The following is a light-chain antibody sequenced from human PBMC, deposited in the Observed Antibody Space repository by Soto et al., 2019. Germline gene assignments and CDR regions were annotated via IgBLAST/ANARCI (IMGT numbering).Light chain of an antibody. Sequence: VYVGEGALVVCRASQSVSSNLAWYQQKPGQAPRLLIYGASTRDTGIPARFSGSGSGTDFTLTRCRQPSEDSVPYYCHPYQNSWTGAEGTKVDIK. J-gene: IGKJ1*01. CDR2: GAS. CDR1: QSVSSN. CDR3: HPYQNSWT. V-gene: IGKV3-15*01.